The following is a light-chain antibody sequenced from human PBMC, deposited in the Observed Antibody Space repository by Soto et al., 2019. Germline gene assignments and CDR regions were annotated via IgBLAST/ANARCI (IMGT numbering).Light chain of an antibody. Sequence: QLVLTQSPSASASLGASVKLTCTLSSGHSSYAIAWHQQQPEKGHRYLMMLNSDGSHLKGDGIPDRFSGSSSETERYLTISSLQSEDEADYYCQNWGTGAVIFGGGTKLTVL. CDR1: SGHSSYA. CDR3: QNWGTGAVI. CDR2: LNSDGSH. V-gene: IGLV4-69*01. J-gene: IGLJ2*01.